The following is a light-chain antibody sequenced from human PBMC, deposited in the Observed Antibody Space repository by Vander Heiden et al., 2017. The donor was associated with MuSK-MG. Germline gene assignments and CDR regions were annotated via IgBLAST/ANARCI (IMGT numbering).Light chain of an antibody. V-gene: IGLV2-8*01. Sequence: HSALTQPLSPPGSPAQSVTISCTGTSSDVGGYNYVSWYQQHPGKAPNLMIYEVSKRPSGAPDRFSGSKSGNTASLTVSGLQAEDEADYYCSSYAGSNNVVFGGGTKLTVL. CDR2: EVS. CDR1: SSDVGGYNY. CDR3: SSYAGSNNVV. J-gene: IGLJ2*01.